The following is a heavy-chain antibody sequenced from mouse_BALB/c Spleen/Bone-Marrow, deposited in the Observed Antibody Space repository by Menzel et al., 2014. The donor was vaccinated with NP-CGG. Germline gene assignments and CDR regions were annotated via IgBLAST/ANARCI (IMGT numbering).Heavy chain of an antibody. D-gene: IGHD2-2*01. CDR1: GFTFXDYY. Sequence: EVQLVESGGGLVQPGGSLKLSCATSGFTFXDYYMYWVRQTPEKRLEWAAYISNGGGSTYYPDTVKGRFTISRDNAKNTLYLQMSRLKSEDTAMYYCARQGIYYGYDPFAYWGQGTLVTVS. CDR2: ISNGGGST. V-gene: IGHV5-12*02. J-gene: IGHJ3*01. CDR3: ARQGIYYGYDPFAY.